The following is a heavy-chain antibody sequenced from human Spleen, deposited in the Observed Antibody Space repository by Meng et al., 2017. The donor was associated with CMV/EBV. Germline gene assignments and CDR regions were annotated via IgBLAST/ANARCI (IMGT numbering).Heavy chain of an antibody. CDR1: GYDFSIYW. CDR3: ARHLLETMTSPYAY. Sequence: GGFLRLSCETSGYDFSIYWIAWVRQMPGQGLEWMGFVYPGDSDAKYSPSFQGRVTFSIDRSINTAHLHWADLEASDTAKYYCARHLLETMTSPYAYWGQGTPVTVSS. V-gene: IGHV5-51*01. CDR2: VYPGDSDA. J-gene: IGHJ4*02. D-gene: IGHD3-3*01.